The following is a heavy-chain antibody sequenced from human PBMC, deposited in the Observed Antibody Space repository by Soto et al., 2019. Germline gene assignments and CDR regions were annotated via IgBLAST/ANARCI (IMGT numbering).Heavy chain of an antibody. CDR3: XXXXXVXXXXRXXFDP. CDR2: INPNSGST. Sequence: QVQLVQSGAEVKKPGASVKVSCKASGXXXXXXXXXXXXXAXXQGXEWMGIINPNSGSTSYAQKFQDRVTMTRDTSTSTVYMELSSXXSEDXAXYXCXXXXXVXXXXRXXFDPXXQGTLVTVSS. J-gene: IGHJ5*02. V-gene: IGHV1-46*01. CDR1: GXXXXXXX.